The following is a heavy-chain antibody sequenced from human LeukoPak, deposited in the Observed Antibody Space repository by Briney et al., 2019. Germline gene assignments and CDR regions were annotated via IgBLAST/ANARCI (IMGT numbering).Heavy chain of an antibody. CDR2: ITSAGTT. CDR1: GFTVSSNY. CDR3: AKDRGYSGFDLERNYFDY. V-gene: IGHV3-53*01. J-gene: IGHJ4*02. D-gene: IGHD5-12*01. Sequence: GGSLRLSCAASGFTVSSNYMSWVRQAPGKGLEWISGITSAGTTFYADSVKGRFTISRDNSKNTVYLQTKSLRAEDTAVYYCAKDRGYSGFDLERNYFDYWGQGTLLTVSS.